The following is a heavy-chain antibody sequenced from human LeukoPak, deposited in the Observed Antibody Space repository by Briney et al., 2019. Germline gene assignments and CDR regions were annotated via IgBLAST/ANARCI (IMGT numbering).Heavy chain of an antibody. Sequence: PGGSLRLSCAASGFTVSSNYMSWVRQAPGKGLEWVSVIYSSGTTYYADSVKGRFTISRDNSKNTLYLQMNSLRAEDTAVYYCAKDPTHYRVWDYYETIGLSYWGQGTLVTVSS. CDR3: AKDPTHYRVWDYYETIGLSY. CDR1: GFTVSSNY. D-gene: IGHD3-22*01. V-gene: IGHV3-66*01. J-gene: IGHJ4*02. CDR2: IYSSGTT.